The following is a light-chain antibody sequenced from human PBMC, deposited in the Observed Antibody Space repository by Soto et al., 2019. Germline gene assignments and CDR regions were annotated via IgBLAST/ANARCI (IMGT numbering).Light chain of an antibody. V-gene: IGKV1-27*01. CDR2: DAS. J-gene: IGKJ3*01. CDR1: QGMTIY. CDR3: QKSAGAPQIP. Sequence: DIQMTQSPSSLSPPVGDRVTIISRPSQGMTIYLPGYQQKPGKIPKLLIYDASTLQSGVPSRFGGSGSGTDFTLTISSLQPEDVATYYCQKSAGAPQIPFGPGTKVDIK.